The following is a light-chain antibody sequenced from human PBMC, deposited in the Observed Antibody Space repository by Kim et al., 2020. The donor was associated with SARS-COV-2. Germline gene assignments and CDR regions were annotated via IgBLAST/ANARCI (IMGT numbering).Light chain of an antibody. CDR2: GAS. CDR1: ESVGRF. J-gene: IGKJ4*01. CDR3: QQHGQWPLT. V-gene: IGKV3-15*01. Sequence: SVSPGESATLSCRASESVGRFLAWYQQKPGQAPRLLIYGASTRATGIPARFSGSGSGTDFTVTISSLQSEDVAVYYCQQHGQWPLTFGGGTKVEI.